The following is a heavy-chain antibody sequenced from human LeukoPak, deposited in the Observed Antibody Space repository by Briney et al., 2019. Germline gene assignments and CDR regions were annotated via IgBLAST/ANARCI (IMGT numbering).Heavy chain of an antibody. V-gene: IGHV3-21*01. Sequence: GGSLRLSCAASGFTFSSYSMNWVRQAPGKGPEWVSSISSSSYIYYADSVKGRFTISRDNAKNSLYLQMNSLRAEDTAVYYCAALRVTTPFDYWGQGTLVTVSS. D-gene: IGHD4-17*01. CDR2: ISSSSYI. CDR1: GFTFSSYS. J-gene: IGHJ4*02. CDR3: AALRVTTPFDY.